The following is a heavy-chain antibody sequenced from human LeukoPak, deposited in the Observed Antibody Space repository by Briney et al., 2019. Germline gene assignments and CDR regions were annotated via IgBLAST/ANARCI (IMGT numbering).Heavy chain of an antibody. V-gene: IGHV4-59*08. CDR1: GVSISSYY. Sequence: SETLTLTCTVSGVSISSYYWSWIRQPPGKGLEWIGYISYSGSTDYNPSLKSRVTISVNTSKNQFSLKLSSVTAADTAVYYCARHYASIHFDYWGQGTLVTVSS. CDR3: ARHYASIHFDY. D-gene: IGHD2-2*01. CDR2: ISYSGST. J-gene: IGHJ4*02.